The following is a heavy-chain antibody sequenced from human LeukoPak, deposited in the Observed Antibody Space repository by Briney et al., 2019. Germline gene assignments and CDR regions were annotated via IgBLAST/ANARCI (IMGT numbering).Heavy chain of an antibody. CDR1: GGSISSNSYY. V-gene: IGHV4-39*01. CDR2: IYYSGST. CDR3: ARGSGSSWYFYFDY. D-gene: IGHD6-13*01. J-gene: IGHJ4*02. Sequence: SETLSLTCAVSGGSISSNSYYWGWIRQPPGKGLEWIGSIYYSGSTYYNPSLKSRVTISVDTSKNQFSLKLSSVTAADTALYYCARGSGSSWYFYFDYWGQGTLVTVSS.